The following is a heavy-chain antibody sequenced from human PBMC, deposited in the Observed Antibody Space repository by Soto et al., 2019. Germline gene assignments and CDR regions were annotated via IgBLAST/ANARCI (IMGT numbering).Heavy chain of an antibody. D-gene: IGHD3-22*01. CDR1: GGSISSYY. Sequence: SETLSLTCTVSGGSISSYYWSWIRQPPGKGLEWIGYIYYSGSTNYNPSLKSRVTISVDTSKNQFSLKLSSVTAADTAVYYCARVGWEPYYYDSSGQLAWDKFDYWGQGTLVTVSS. CDR2: IYYSGST. J-gene: IGHJ4*02. V-gene: IGHV4-59*01. CDR3: ARVGWEPYYYDSSGQLAWDKFDY.